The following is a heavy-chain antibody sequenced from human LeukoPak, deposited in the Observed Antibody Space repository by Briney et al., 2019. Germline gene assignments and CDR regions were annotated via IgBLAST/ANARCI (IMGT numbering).Heavy chain of an antibody. CDR2: ISGSGGGT. J-gene: IGHJ4*02. CDR1: GFTFSSYA. Sequence: GGSLRLSCAASGFTFSSYAMSWVRQAPGKGLEWVSAISGSGGGTYYADSVKGRFTISRDNSKNTLYLQMNSLRAEDTAVYYCAKGEIVVPAAIGDYWGQGTLVTVSS. CDR3: AKGEIVVPAAIGDY. D-gene: IGHD2-2*02. V-gene: IGHV3-23*01.